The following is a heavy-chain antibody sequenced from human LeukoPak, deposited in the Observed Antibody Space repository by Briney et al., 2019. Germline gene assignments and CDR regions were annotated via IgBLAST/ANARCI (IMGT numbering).Heavy chain of an antibody. CDR3: AKCILIADGKRYFED. V-gene: IGHV3-23*01. D-gene: IGHD6-13*01. J-gene: IGHJ1*01. Sequence: GGSLRLSCAASGFIFDNYVMAWLRQAPGKGLEWVASISGDSRGTSYAGSVKGRLIISRDNSNNALHLQMNSLRDEDSALYFCAKCILIADGKRYFEDWDQGTLVTVSS. CDR2: ISGDSRGT. CDR1: GFIFDNYV.